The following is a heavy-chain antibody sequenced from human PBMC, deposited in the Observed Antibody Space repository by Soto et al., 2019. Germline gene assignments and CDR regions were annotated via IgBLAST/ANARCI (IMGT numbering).Heavy chain of an antibody. CDR1: GFTFSNYA. Sequence: QVQLVESGGGVVQPGGSLRLSCAASGFTFSNYAIHWARQAPGRGLEWVALISQDGSNKHYADSVKARFTISRDNSKNTVYLQMKSLKPDDTAVFSCSREADSVRANEAFDIWGQGRMVTVSS. J-gene: IGHJ3*02. CDR2: ISQDGSNK. V-gene: IGHV3-30-3*01. CDR3: SREADSVRANEAFDI. D-gene: IGHD1-26*01.